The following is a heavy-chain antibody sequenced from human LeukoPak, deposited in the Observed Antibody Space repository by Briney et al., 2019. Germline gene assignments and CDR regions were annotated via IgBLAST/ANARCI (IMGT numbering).Heavy chain of an antibody. D-gene: IGHD3-9*01. J-gene: IGHJ4*02. CDR2: ISSSSSYI. V-gene: IGHV3-21*01. CDR3: ARLLRYFDGGFDY. CDR1: GFTFSSYS. Sequence: GGSLRLSCAASGFTFSSYSTNWVRQAPGKGLEWVSSISSSSSYIYYADSVKGRFTISRDNAKNSLYLQMNSLRAEDTAVYYCARLLRYFDGGFDYWGQGTLVTVSS.